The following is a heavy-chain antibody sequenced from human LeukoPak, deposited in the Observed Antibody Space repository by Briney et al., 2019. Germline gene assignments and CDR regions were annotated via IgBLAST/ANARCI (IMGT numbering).Heavy chain of an antibody. CDR2: IYYSGST. V-gene: IGHV4-39*07. Sequence: SETLSLTCTVSGGSISSSSYYWGWIRQPPGKGLEWIGSIYYSGSTYYNPSLKSRVTISVDTSKNQFSLKLSSVTAADTAVYYCARFIMVRGSSSYDYWGQGTLVTVSS. CDR1: GGSISSSSYY. J-gene: IGHJ4*02. D-gene: IGHD3-10*01. CDR3: ARFIMVRGSSSYDY.